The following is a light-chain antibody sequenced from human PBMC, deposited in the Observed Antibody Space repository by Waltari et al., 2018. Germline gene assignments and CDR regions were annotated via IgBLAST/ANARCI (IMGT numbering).Light chain of an antibody. V-gene: IGLV1-44*01. Sequence: QSVLTQPPSASGTPGQRVTISCSGSSSNIGFNTVSWYHQVPGTAPKLLIYTDKQRPSGGPDRFSGSKSGSSASLAISGLQSEDEAEYYCAAWDDSLNGWVFGGGTKVTVV. J-gene: IGLJ3*02. CDR3: AAWDDSLNGWV. CDR2: TDK. CDR1: SSNIGFNT.